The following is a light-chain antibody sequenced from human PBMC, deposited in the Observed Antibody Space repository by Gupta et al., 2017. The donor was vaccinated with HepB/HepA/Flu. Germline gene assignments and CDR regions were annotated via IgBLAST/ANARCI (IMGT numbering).Light chain of an antibody. CDR3: GTWDVSLSAGV. J-gene: IGLJ3*02. V-gene: IGLV1-51*01. Sequence: QSMLTQPPSVSAAPGQRVSISCSGGSSNIGSNYVCWYQQLPGTAPKLIIYDNRERPSGIPDRFSGSKSGTSATLGITGLQTGDEADYYCGTWDVSLSAGVFGGGTKLIVL. CDR2: DNR. CDR1: SSNIGSNY.